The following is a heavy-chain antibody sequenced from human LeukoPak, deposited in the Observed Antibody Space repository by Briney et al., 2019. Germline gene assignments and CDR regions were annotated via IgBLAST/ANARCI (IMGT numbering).Heavy chain of an antibody. Sequence: SVKVSCKASGGTFSSYAISWVRQAPGQGLEWMGRIIPILGIANYAQKFQGRVTITADKSTSTAYMELSSLRSEDTAVYYCARSVQTGYSYIVDAAWYFDYWGQGTLVTVSS. CDR1: GGTFSSYA. D-gene: IGHD5-18*01. V-gene: IGHV1-69*04. CDR3: ARSVQTGYSYIVDAAWYFDY. J-gene: IGHJ4*02. CDR2: IIPILGIA.